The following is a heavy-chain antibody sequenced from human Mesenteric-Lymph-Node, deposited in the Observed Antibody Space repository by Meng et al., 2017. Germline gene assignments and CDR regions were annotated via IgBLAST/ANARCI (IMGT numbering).Heavy chain of an antibody. Sequence: QVQLVQSGAEVKNTGASVKVFCKTSGYSCTTYGIHWVRQAPGQSLEWMGWVNAASGNTRYSQKFQDRVTINRDTSASSAYMEVSSLRSEDTAVYYCAKSSLHAGTLYFDSWGQGTLVTVSS. V-gene: IGHV1-3*01. CDR1: GYSCTTYG. CDR3: AKSSLHAGTLYFDS. D-gene: IGHD2-21*02. CDR2: VNAASGNT. J-gene: IGHJ4*02.